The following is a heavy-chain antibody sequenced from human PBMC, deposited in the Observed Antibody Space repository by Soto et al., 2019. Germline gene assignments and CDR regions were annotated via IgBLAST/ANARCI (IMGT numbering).Heavy chain of an antibody. CDR3: ARGIATGQLDP. Sequence: QVQLVQSGAEVKKPGASVKISCKASGYTFTRYTMNWVRQAPGQRLEWMGWINPDNGNTKSSQKFQNIVIITRDTSASTAYMDLSSLRSEDTAVYDCARGIATGQLDPWGQGTLVTVSS. CDR2: INPDNGNT. CDR1: GYTFTRYT. V-gene: IGHV1-3*01. D-gene: IGHD2-15*01. J-gene: IGHJ5*02.